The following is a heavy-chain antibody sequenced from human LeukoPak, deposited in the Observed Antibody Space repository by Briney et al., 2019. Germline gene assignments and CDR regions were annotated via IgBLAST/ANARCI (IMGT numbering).Heavy chain of an antibody. J-gene: IGHJ4*02. CDR2: IYTSGGT. V-gene: IGHV4-4*09. D-gene: IGHD6-6*01. CDR3: ARLTRLSTSPDRYYLDY. Sequence: PSETLSLTCTVSGDSICSYYWSWIRQPPGKGLEWIGYIYTSGGTNYIPSLKGRVTISIDTSENQFSLKLSSVTAADSAVYYCARLTRLSTSPDRYYLDYWGQGTLVTVSS. CDR1: GDSICSYY.